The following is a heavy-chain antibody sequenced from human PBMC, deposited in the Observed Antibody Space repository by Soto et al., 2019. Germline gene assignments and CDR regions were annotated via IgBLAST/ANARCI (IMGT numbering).Heavy chain of an antibody. V-gene: IGHV1-69*06. CDR3: ARAGYCSGSSCYWFDY. Sequence: QVQLVQSGAELKKPGSSVKVSCKASGDTFSSYAFSWVRQAPGQGLEWMGGIIPIFGTPNYAQKFQGRVTITEDKSTSTVYMELRRLRSEDTAVYYCARAGYCSGSSCYWFDYWGQGTLVTASS. J-gene: IGHJ4*02. CDR1: GDTFSSYA. CDR2: IIPIFGTP. D-gene: IGHD2-15*01.